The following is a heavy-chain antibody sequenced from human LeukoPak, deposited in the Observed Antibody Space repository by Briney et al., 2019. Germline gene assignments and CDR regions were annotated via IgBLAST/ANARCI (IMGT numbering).Heavy chain of an antibody. CDR2: ISAYNGNT. D-gene: IGHD6-19*01. V-gene: IGHV1-18*01. Sequence: ASVKVSCKASGYTFTSYGISWVRQAPGQGLEWMGWISAYNGNTNYAQKLQGRVTMNTDTSTSTAYMELRSLRSDDTAGYYCAREANREWLETQDYWGQGTLVTVSS. CDR1: GYTFTSYG. J-gene: IGHJ4*02. CDR3: AREANREWLETQDY.